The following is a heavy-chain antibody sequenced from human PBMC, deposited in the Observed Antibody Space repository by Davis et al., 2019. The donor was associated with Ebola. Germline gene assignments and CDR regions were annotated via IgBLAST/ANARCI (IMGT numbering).Heavy chain of an antibody. D-gene: IGHD3-10*01. Sequence: AASVKVSCKASGYTFKNFAISWVRQAPGQGLEWMGWISVYNGNTNYAQILQGRVTMTTDTSTGTAYMELRSLRSDDTAVYFCARGRIHSGSYPYWGQGTLVTVSS. J-gene: IGHJ4*02. CDR1: GYTFKNFA. V-gene: IGHV1-18*01. CDR2: ISVYNGNT. CDR3: ARGRIHSGSYPY.